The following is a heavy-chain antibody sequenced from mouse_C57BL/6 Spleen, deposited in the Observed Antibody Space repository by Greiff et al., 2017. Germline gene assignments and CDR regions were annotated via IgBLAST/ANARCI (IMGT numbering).Heavy chain of an antibody. J-gene: IGHJ4*01. CDR3: ARDDYKDY. CDR2: ISDGGSYT. D-gene: IGHD2-12*01. V-gene: IGHV5-4*01. CDR1: GFTFSSYA. Sequence: VQLKESGGGLVKPGGSLKLSCAASGFTFSSYAMSWVRQTPEKRLEWVATISDGGSYTYYPDNVKGRFTISRDNAKNNLYLQMSHLKSEDTAMYYCARDDYKDYWGQGTSVTVAS.